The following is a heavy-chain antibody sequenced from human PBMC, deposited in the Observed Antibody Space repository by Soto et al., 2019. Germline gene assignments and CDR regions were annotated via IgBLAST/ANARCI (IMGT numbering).Heavy chain of an antibody. CDR1: GFTFSDYY. V-gene: IGHV3-11*05. CDR2: ISSTLSYT. CDR3: ARGGDILTGYYTLDY. D-gene: IGHD3-9*01. Sequence: GGSLRLSCAASGFTFSDYYMSWIRQAPGKGLEWISYISSTLSYTNYADSVKGRFTIPRDNTKNSLYLQMNSLRAEDTAVYYCARGGDILTGYYTLDYWGQGTLVTVSS. J-gene: IGHJ4*02.